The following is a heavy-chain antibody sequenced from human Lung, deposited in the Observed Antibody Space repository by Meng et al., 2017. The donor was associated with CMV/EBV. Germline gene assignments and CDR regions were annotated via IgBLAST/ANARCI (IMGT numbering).Heavy chain of an antibody. CDR1: GFTFASYA. CDR2: ISATGDNT. Sequence: GESLKISCAASGFTFASYAMSWVRQAPGKGLEWVSGISATGDNTFHGDSMKGRFTISRDNTKNTLYLQMESLRAEDTALDDSANDDDFGSVGARRGYFDLWGRGTLVTVSS. CDR3: ANDDDFGSVGARRGYFDL. D-gene: IGHD1-26*01. V-gene: IGHV3-23*01. J-gene: IGHJ2*01.